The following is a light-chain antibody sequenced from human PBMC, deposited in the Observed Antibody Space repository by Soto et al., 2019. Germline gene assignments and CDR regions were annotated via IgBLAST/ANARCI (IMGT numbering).Light chain of an antibody. CDR2: GAS. CDR3: QHLTT. CDR1: QSVSSSY. Sequence: EIVLTQSPGTLSLSPGERATLSCRASQSVSSSYLAWYQQKPGQAPRLFIYGASSRATGIPDRFSGSGSGTDFTLTISRLEPEDFAVYYCQHLTTFGQGTRLEIK. V-gene: IGKV3-20*01. J-gene: IGKJ5*01.